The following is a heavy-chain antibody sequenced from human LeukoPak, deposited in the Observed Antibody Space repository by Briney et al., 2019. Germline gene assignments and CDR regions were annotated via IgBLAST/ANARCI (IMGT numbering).Heavy chain of an antibody. Sequence: SQTLSLTCAISGDSVSSNSAAWHWIRQSPSRGLEWLGRTYFRSKWYNEYAVSVNSRITINPDTSKNQYSLQMNSVTPEDTAVYYCARAVADTNYYGMDVWGQGTTVTVSS. V-gene: IGHV6-1*01. CDR3: ARAVADTNYYGMDV. CDR2: TYFRSKWYN. J-gene: IGHJ6*02. CDR1: GDSVSSNSAA. D-gene: IGHD6-19*01.